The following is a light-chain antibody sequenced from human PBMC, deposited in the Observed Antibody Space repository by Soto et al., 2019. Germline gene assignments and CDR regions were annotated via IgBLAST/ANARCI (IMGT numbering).Light chain of an antibody. V-gene: IGLV1-40*01. J-gene: IGLJ1*01. CDR3: LPYDSRLSGRV. Sequence: QLVLTQPPSVSGAPGQRVTISCTGSSSNIGAGSDVHWYQQHPGTPPKILIYGNSNRPSGVPDRFSGSKSGASASLAITGLQAEGEADCYCLPYDSRLSGRVFGLGTKLTVL. CDR1: SSNIGAGSD. CDR2: GNS.